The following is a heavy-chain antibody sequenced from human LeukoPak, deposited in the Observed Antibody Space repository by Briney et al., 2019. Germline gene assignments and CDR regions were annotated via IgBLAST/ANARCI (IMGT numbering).Heavy chain of an antibody. CDR2: LKGKSERGTT. CDR1: GFTFSNGW. V-gene: IGHV3-15*01. Sequence: PEGSLRLSCAASGFTFSNGWRSWVRQAPGTVRKRVGRLKGKSERGTTDYAAPVKGRFTISRDGSTNTVYLHMNSLKTEDTAVYFCTSNLFCSASSCYTLDNWGQGTLVAVSP. D-gene: IGHD2-15*01. CDR3: TSNLFCSASSCYTLDN. J-gene: IGHJ4*01.